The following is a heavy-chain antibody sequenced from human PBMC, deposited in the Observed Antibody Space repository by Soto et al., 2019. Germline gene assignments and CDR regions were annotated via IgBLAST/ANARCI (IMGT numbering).Heavy chain of an antibody. CDR3: AKGVLSGERGGHYFDY. V-gene: IGHV3-23*01. Sequence: EVQLLESGGGLVQPGGSLRLSCAASGFSFISYAMSWVRQAPGKGLEWVSVISGSGATRYYADSVRGRFSISRDNSKNTVDLQMNSLRAEDTAVYYCAKGVLSGERGGHYFDYWGQGTLVTVSS. D-gene: IGHD7-27*01. CDR2: ISGSGATR. CDR1: GFSFISYA. J-gene: IGHJ4*02.